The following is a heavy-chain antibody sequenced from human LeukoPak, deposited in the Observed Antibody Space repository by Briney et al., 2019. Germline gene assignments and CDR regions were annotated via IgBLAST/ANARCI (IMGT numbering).Heavy chain of an antibody. V-gene: IGHV3-48*04. D-gene: IGHD3-22*01. CDR2: ISSSSSTI. CDR3: ARDTRKGYYDSSGLFDY. Sequence: GGSLRLSCAASGFTFSSYSMNWVRQAPGKGLEWVSYISSSSSTIYYADSVKGRFTISRDNAKNSLYLQMNSLRAEDTALYHCARDTRKGYYDSSGLFDYWGQGTLVTVSS. CDR1: GFTFSSYS. J-gene: IGHJ4*02.